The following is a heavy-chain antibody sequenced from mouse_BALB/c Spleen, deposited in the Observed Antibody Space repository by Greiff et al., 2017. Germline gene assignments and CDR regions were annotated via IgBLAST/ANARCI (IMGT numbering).Heavy chain of an antibody. D-gene: IGHD2-10*02. CDR1: GYTFTSYW. J-gene: IGHJ3*01. CDR3: TRSSMVKRAWFAY. Sequence: QVHVKQPGAELVKPGASVKMSCKASGYTFTSYWMHWVKQRPGQGLEWIGVIDPSDSYTSYNQKFKGKATLTVDTSSSTAYMQLSSLTSEDSAVYYCTRSSMVKRAWFAYWGQGTLVTVSA. CDR2: IDPSDSYT. V-gene: IGHV1S127*01.